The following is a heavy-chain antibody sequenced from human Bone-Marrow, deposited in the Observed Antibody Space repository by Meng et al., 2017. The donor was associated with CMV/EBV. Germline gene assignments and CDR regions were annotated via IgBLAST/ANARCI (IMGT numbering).Heavy chain of an antibody. CDR3: ARAHGHSGSYYVYNWFDS. V-gene: IGHV1-2*02. Sequence: ASVKVSCKTSGYTFIDYYMHWVRQAPGQGLEWLGWINPNGGATNYAQKFQGRVTMTRDTSIDTAYMELSRLRSDDTAVYYCARAHGHSGSYYVYNWFDSWGQGTLVTFYS. J-gene: IGHJ5*01. CDR1: GYTFIDYY. CDR2: INPNGGAT. D-gene: IGHD1-26*01.